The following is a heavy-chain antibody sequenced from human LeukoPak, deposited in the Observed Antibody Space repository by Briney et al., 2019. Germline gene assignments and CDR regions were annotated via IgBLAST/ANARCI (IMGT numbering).Heavy chain of an antibody. CDR3: ARGVSSDF. CDR1: QFIFSDYF. Sequence: PGGSLRLSCATSQFIFSDYFMNWHRQAPGKGPEWLAYLSGSGTNIYYADSVKGRFTISRDNTKNLLFLQMTSLTAEDTAVYYCARGVSSDFWGQGTLVTVSS. CDR2: LSGSGTNI. J-gene: IGHJ4*02. V-gene: IGHV3-11*01. D-gene: IGHD2-8*01.